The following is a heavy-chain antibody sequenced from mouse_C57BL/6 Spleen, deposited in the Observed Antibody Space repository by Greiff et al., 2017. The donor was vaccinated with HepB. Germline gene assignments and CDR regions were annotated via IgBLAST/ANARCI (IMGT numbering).Heavy chain of an antibody. J-gene: IGHJ1*03. V-gene: IGHV5-12*01. D-gene: IGHD2-4*01. CDR1: GFTFSDYY. CDR3: ARRAFYDYDWYFDV. CDR2: ISNGGGST. Sequence: EVQRVESGGGLVQPGGSLKLSCAASGFTFSDYYMYWVRQTPEKRLEWVAYISNGGGSTYYPDTVKGRFTISRDNAKNTLYLQMSRLKSEDTAMYYCARRAFYDYDWYFDVWGTGTTVTVSS.